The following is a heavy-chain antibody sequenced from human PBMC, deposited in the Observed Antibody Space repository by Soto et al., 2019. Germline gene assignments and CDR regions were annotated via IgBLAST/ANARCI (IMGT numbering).Heavy chain of an antibody. CDR3: ARTFRDIVVVVAATDRFDP. J-gene: IGHJ5*02. D-gene: IGHD2-15*01. Sequence: PSQTLSLTCAISGDSVSSNSAAWNWIRQSPSRGLEWLGRTYYRSKWYNDYAVSVKSRITINPDTSKNQFSLQLDSVTPEDTAVYYCARTFRDIVVVVAATDRFDPWGQGTLVTVCS. V-gene: IGHV6-1*01. CDR2: TYYRSKWYN. CDR1: GDSVSSNSAA.